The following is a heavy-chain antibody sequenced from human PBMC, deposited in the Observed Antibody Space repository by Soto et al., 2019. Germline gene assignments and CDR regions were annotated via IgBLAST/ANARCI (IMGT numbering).Heavy chain of an antibody. CDR3: ARDLSDDYDSSGSTI. J-gene: IGHJ3*02. V-gene: IGHV1-18*01. CDR1: GGTFTNYA. CDR2: ISAYNGNT. Sequence: GASVKVSCKAAGGTFTNYAVSWVLQAPGQGLEWMGWISAYNGNTNYAQKLQGRVTMTTDTSTSTAYMELRSLRSDDTAVYYCARDLSDDYDSSGSTIWGQGTMVTVSS. D-gene: IGHD3-22*01.